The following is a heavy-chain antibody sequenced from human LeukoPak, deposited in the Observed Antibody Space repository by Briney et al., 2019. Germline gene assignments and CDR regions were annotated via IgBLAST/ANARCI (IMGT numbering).Heavy chain of an antibody. D-gene: IGHD6-25*01. J-gene: IGHJ4*02. Sequence: SETLSLTCTVSGDSISRSTYYWAWIRQPPGKGLEWIGSVYYGRSPYYNPSLESRATMSVDTSKNHFSLKMSSVTAADTAVYYCARSSGTGTFSYWGQGTLVTVSS. CDR3: ARSSGTGTFSY. CDR2: VYYGRSP. V-gene: IGHV4-39*02. CDR1: GDSISRSTYY.